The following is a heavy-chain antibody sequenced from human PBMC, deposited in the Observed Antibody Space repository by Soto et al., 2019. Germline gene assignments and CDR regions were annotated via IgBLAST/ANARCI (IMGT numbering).Heavy chain of an antibody. CDR1: GFSFSGYN. CDR3: ARVVYFDRSAYGL. J-gene: IGHJ3*01. D-gene: IGHD3-22*01. V-gene: IGHV3-21*04. Sequence: GGSLRLSCAASGFSFSGYNMNWVRQAPEKGLEWVSSISGDSNYIYYADSVQGRFTISRDNAKNSVYLQMNSLTAEDTAVYYCARVVYFDRSAYGLWGQGTMVTVSS. CDR2: ISGDSNYI.